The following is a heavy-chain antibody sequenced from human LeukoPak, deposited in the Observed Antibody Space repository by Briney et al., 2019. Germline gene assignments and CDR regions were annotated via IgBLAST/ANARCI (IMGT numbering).Heavy chain of an antibody. CDR2: IISSGTNI. V-gene: IGHV3-21*01. J-gene: IGHJ4*02. CDR1: GFTFSTYT. D-gene: IGHD6-19*01. CDR3: ARGKYSSAWSDY. Sequence: GGSLRLSCAASGFTFSTYTMNWVRQAPGKGLEWVSSIISSGTNIYYADAVKGRFTISRDNAKNSLYLQMNSLRADDTAVYYFARGKYSSAWSDYWGQGTLVTVSS.